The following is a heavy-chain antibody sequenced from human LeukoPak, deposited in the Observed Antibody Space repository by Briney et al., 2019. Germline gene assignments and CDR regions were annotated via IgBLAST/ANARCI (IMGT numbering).Heavy chain of an antibody. V-gene: IGHV1-18*04. Sequence: ASVKVSCKASGYTFNTYGITWVRQAPGQGLEWMGWISAYNGDTNYAQNLQGRVTMTTDTSTSTAYMELRSLRSDDTAVHYCARDRRIAAAGITADFWGQGTLVTVSS. D-gene: IGHD6-13*01. J-gene: IGHJ4*02. CDR1: GYTFNTYG. CDR3: ARDRRIAAAGITADF. CDR2: ISAYNGDT.